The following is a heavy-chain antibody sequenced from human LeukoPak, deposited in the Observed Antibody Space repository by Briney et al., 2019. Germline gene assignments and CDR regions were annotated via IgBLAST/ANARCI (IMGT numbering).Heavy chain of an antibody. V-gene: IGHV1-18*01. CDR2: ISGYNGNT. CDR1: GYTFSSYG. Sequence: PAASVKVSCKASGYTFSSYGIAWVRQAPGQGLEWMGWISGYNGNTSYAQKLQGRVSMTTDTSTTTAYMELRSLTSDDTALYYCARSSLGTITAGPFDYWGQGTLVTVSS. D-gene: IGHD5-12*01. J-gene: IGHJ4*02. CDR3: ARSSLGTITAGPFDY.